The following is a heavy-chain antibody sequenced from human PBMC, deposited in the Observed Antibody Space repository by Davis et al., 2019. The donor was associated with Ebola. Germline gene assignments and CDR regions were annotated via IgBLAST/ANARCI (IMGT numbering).Heavy chain of an antibody. CDR2: IFYTGTT. D-gene: IGHD1-1*01. J-gene: IGHJ4*02. CDR1: GFTFSSHA. CDR3: AIQVMGTTRVFDF. Sequence: MPSETLSLTCAASGFTFSSHAMSWVRQPPGKGLEWIGSIFYTGTTYFNPSLSSRFAVSVDTSRTSFSLKLSSVTAADTAIYYCAIQVMGTTRVFDFWGQGTLVSVSS. V-gene: IGHV4-39*02.